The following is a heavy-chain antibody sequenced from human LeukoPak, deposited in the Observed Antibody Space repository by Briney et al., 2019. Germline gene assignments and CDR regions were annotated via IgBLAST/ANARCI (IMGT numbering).Heavy chain of an antibody. CDR1: GGSISSSSYY. Sequence: SETLSLTCSVSGGSISSSSYYWGWIRQPPEKGLEWIGGIFYSGSTYYNPSLKSRVTILADTSKNQFSLSLSSVTAADTAVYFCARHLQWRNWFDPWGQGTLVTVSS. J-gene: IGHJ5*02. V-gene: IGHV4-39*01. CDR3: ARHLQWRNWFDP. CDR2: IFYSGST. D-gene: IGHD5-24*01.